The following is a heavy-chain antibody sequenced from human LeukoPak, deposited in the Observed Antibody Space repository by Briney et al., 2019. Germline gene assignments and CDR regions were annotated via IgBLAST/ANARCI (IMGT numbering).Heavy chain of an antibody. CDR3: AREISGTYYNPLGYMDV. D-gene: IGHD3-10*01. CDR1: GDSIGIYY. V-gene: IGHV4-4*07. CDR2: IFTSGIA. Sequence: NPSETLSLTCTVSGDSIGIYYWNWIRQPAGKGLEWIGRIFTSGIANYNPSLMSRVTMSVDTSKNQFSLTLSSVTAADTAVYYCAREISGTYYNPLGYMDVWGKGTTVTVSS. J-gene: IGHJ6*03.